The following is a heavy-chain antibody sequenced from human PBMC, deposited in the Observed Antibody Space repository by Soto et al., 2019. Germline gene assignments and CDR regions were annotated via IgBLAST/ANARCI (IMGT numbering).Heavy chain of an antibody. J-gene: IGHJ6*02. CDR3: AHKVGVGYPYYYYYGMDV. D-gene: IGHD2-15*01. CDR1: GFSLSTSGVG. CDR2: IYWDDDK. Sequence: QITLKESGPTLVKPTQTLTLTCTFSGFSLSTSGVGVGWIRQPPGKALEWLALIYWDDDKRYSPSLKSRLTITKDTSKNQVVLTMTNMDPVDTATYYCAHKVGVGYPYYYYYGMDVWGQGTTVTVSS. V-gene: IGHV2-5*02.